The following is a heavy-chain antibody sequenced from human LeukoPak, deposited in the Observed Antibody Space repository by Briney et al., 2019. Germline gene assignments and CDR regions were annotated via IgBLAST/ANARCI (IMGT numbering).Heavy chain of an antibody. D-gene: IGHD2-2*01. J-gene: IGHJ4*02. CDR2: INHSGST. CDR1: GGSFSGYY. CDR3: ARADIVVVPAAYDY. Sequence: SETLSLTCAVYGGSFSGYYWSWIRQPPGKGLEWIGEINHSGSTNYNPSLKSRVTISVDTSKNQFSLKLSSVTAADTAVYYCARADIVVVPAAYDYWGQGTLVTVSS. V-gene: IGHV4-34*01.